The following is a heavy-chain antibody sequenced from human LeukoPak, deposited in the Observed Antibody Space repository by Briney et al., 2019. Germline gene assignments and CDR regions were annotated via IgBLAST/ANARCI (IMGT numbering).Heavy chain of an antibody. CDR3: ARHANYYYYYMDV. Sequence: SETLSLTCTVSGGSISSYYWSWIRQPPGKGLEWIGYIYTSGSTNYNPSLKSRVAISVDTSKNQFSLKLSSVTAADTAVYYCARHANYYYYYMDVWGKGTAVTVSS. V-gene: IGHV4-4*09. J-gene: IGHJ6*03. CDR1: GGSISSYY. CDR2: IYTSGST. D-gene: IGHD2-2*01.